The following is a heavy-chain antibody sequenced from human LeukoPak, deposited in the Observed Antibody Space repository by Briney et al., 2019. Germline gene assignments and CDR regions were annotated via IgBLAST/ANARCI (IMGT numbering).Heavy chain of an antibody. CDR1: GYTFPSYF. V-gene: IGHV1-46*01. D-gene: IGHD6-19*01. CDR3: ARKIAVAVINYYYGMDV. J-gene: IGHJ6*02. Sequence: ASVTVSCKASGYTFPSYFMHWVRRAPGQGLEWMGIINPTGGSTTYAQKFQGRVTITADESTSTAYMELSSLRSEDTAVYYCARKIAVAVINYYYGMDVWGQGTSVTVSS. CDR2: INPTGGST.